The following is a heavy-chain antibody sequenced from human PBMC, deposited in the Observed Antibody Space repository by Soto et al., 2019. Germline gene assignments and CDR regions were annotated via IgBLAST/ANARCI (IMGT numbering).Heavy chain of an antibody. CDR3: ARTRSAWSDFHYYSLDV. V-gene: IGHV3-30*03. Sequence: QVQLVESGGGVVQPGRSLRLSCAASGFTFNSYGMHWVRQGPGNGLEWVAFISYDSTKTYYADSVKGRFTISRDNSNSALYVQMNSLTGEDTAVYYCARTRSAWSDFHYYSLDVWGQLTTVTVSS. J-gene: IGHJ6*02. CDR1: GFTFNSYG. D-gene: IGHD1-26*01. CDR2: ISYDSTKT.